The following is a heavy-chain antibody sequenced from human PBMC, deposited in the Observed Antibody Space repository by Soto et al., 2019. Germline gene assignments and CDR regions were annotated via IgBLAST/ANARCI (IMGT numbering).Heavy chain of an antibody. CDR1: AASTSGFY. Sequence: QVQLQESGPGLVKPSETLSLTSPSSAASTSGFYWPWIRRSAGKGREWLGRIYPTGPTDYNPYIKSRVMMSVDTSKKQLSLKLRSVTAADTAVYYCVRYGTKTLRDWFDPWGQGISVTVSS. D-gene: IGHD1-1*01. J-gene: IGHJ5*02. CDR2: IYPTGPT. CDR3: VRYGTKTLRDWFDP. V-gene: IGHV4-4*07.